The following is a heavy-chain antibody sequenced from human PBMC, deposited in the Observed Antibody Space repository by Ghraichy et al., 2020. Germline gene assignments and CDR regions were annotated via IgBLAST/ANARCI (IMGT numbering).Heavy chain of an antibody. Sequence: ASVKVSCKTSGYSFTSYGITWVRQAPGQGLEWMGWISTYSGNTNYAHKYQGRVTMTTDTSTNTVYMDLRSLRFDDTAVYFCARDWAQYCRNNSCSSLDVWGQGTLVTVSS. D-gene: IGHD2-15*01. CDR2: ISTYSGNT. J-gene: IGHJ4*02. V-gene: IGHV1-18*01. CDR1: GYSFTSYG. CDR3: ARDWAQYCRNNSCSSLDV.